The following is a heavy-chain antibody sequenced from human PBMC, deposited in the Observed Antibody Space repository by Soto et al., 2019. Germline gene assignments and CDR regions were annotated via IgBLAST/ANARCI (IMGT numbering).Heavy chain of an antibody. D-gene: IGHD7-27*01. J-gene: IGHJ4*02. Sequence: SVKVSCKASGFAFTSSAVQWGRQARGQGLEWIGWIIDGTGNTTYAQRFQDRVTITRDTSTSTAYMDLSSLRSEDTAVYHCARAQAWGIHDYWGQGALVTVS. CDR1: GFAFTSSA. CDR2: IIDGTGNT. V-gene: IGHV1-58*01. CDR3: ARAQAWGIHDY.